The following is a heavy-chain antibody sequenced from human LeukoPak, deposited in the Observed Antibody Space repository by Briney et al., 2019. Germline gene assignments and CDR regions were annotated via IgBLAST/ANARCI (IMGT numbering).Heavy chain of an antibody. CDR1: GFTFSNSW. V-gene: IGHV3-7*01. CDR3: ARRTNYLAFDY. CDR2: MSPDGTEK. D-gene: IGHD4/OR15-4a*01. J-gene: IGHJ4*02. Sequence: GGSLRLSCAASGFTFSNSWMSWLRQTPEKGLEWVANMSPDGTEKYYVDSVKGRFTISRDNAKNSLYLQMNSLRAEDTAVYSCARRTNYLAFDYWGQGTLVTISS.